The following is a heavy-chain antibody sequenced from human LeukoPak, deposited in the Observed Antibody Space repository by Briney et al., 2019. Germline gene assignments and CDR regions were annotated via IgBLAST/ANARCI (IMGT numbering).Heavy chain of an antibody. J-gene: IGHJ4*02. V-gene: IGHV4-59*08. CDR3: ASTVRGKSGYYFDY. D-gene: IGHD3-10*01. CDR1: GGSISSYY. Sequence: PSETLSLTCTVSGGSISSYYWSWIRQPPGKGLEWIGYIYYSGSTNYNPSLKSRVTISVDTSKNQFSLKLSSVTAADTAVYYCASTVRGKSGYYFDYWGQGTLVTVSS. CDR2: IYYSGST.